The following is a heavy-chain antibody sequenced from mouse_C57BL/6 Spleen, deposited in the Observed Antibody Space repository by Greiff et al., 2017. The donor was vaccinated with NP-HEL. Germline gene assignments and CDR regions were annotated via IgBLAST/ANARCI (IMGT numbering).Heavy chain of an antibody. CDR2: IDPSDSYT. CDR3: ARGVDGNYGGYFDV. V-gene: IGHV1-50*01. J-gene: IGHJ1*03. D-gene: IGHD2-1*01. Sequence: QVQLLQPGAELVKPGASVKLSCKASGYTFTSYWMQWVQQRPGQGLEWIGEIDPSDSYTNYNQKFTGKATLSVDTSASTAYMQLSSLTSEDSAVYYCARGVDGNYGGYFDVWGTGTTVTVSS. CDR1: GYTFTSYW.